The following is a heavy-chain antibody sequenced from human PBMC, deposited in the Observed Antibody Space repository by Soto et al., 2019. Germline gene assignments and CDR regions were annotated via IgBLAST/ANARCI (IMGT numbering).Heavy chain of an antibody. Sequence: GGSLRLSCAASGFTFSSNYMSWVRQAPGKGLEWVSVIYSGGSTYYADSVKGRFTISRDNSKNTLYLQMNSLRAEDTAVYYCARDREHWNYGYYYYGMDVWGQGTTVTVSS. CDR2: IYSGGST. J-gene: IGHJ6*02. D-gene: IGHD1-7*01. CDR1: GFTFSSNY. V-gene: IGHV3-66*01. CDR3: ARDREHWNYGYYYYGMDV.